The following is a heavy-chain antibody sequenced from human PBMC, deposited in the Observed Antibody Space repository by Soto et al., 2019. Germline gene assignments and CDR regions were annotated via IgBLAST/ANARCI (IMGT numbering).Heavy chain of an antibody. CDR1: GFTFSRYD. CDR3: EREILDADNPGWYFES. D-gene: IGHD6-19*01. Sequence: PGGSLRLSCETSGFTFSRYDFHWVRQASGQGLEWVSGIGAGADTYYSDSVKGRFTFSRDNARHTLYLHMNSLRAEDTALYYCEREILDADNPGWYFESWGQGTLVTVSS. CDR2: IGAGADT. J-gene: IGHJ4*02. V-gene: IGHV3-13*04.